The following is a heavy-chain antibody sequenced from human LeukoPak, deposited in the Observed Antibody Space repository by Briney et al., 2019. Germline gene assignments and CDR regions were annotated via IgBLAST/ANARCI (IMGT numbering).Heavy chain of an antibody. CDR2: ISGSGGST. CDR3: AKDGRYDYVWGSYRSHFDY. Sequence: HSGGSLRPSCAASGFTFSSYAMSWVRQAPGKGLEWVSAISGSGGSTYYADSVKGRFTISRDNSKNTLYLQMNSLRAEDTAVYYCAKDGRYDYVWGSYRSHFDYWGQGTLVTVSS. D-gene: IGHD3-16*02. J-gene: IGHJ4*02. V-gene: IGHV3-23*01. CDR1: GFTFSSYA.